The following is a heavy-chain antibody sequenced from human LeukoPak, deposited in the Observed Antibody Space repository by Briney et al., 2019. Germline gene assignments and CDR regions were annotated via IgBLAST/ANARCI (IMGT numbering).Heavy chain of an antibody. Sequence: SETLSLTCTVSGGSISSYYWTWVRQSPGKGLQWIGNVYFNGDTNYNPSLNSRVTISVDTPKNQFSLKLNSVTAADTAVYYCARQYGLMRAYRHFDYWGQGILVSVSA. V-gene: IGHV4-59*08. D-gene: IGHD3-16*01. J-gene: IGHJ4*02. CDR1: GGSISSYY. CDR2: VYFNGDT. CDR3: ARQYGLMRAYRHFDY.